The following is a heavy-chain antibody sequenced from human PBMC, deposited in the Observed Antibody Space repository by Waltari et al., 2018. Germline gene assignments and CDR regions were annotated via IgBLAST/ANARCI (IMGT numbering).Heavy chain of an antibody. CDR1: HFIFCTYN. Sequence: EVQLVVSGGGLFKPGGSLRLSWVASHFIFCTYNLHWVRQAPGKGLEWVASISSDSNYIHYADSVKGRFTISRDNAKNSLYLQMNSLRAEDTAVYYCATGGWGFYFDYWGQGTLVTVSS. CDR2: ISSDSNYI. D-gene: IGHD7-27*01. CDR3: ATGGWGFYFDY. J-gene: IGHJ4*02. V-gene: IGHV3-21*02.